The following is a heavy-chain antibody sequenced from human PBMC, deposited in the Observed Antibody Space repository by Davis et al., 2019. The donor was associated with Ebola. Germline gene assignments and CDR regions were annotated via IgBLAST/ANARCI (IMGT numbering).Heavy chain of an antibody. CDR2: IYYNGQT. CDR3: ARLWISYSYFDY. V-gene: IGHV4-30-4*08. D-gene: IGHD2-8*01. Sequence: PSETLSLTCAVSGGSISSGGYYWTWIRQPPGKGLEWIGHIYYNGQTSYRSSLKSRIAMSLDMSKNQFSLKLNSLTATDTAVYYCARLWISYSYFDYWGQGTLVPVSS. CDR1: GGSISSGGYY. J-gene: IGHJ4*02.